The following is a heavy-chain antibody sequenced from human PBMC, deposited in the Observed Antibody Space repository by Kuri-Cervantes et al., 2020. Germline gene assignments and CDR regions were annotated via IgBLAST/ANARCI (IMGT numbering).Heavy chain of an antibody. V-gene: IGHV3-30*18. Sequence: GESLKISCAASGLTFSSYGMHWVRQAPGKGLEWVAVISYDGSNKYYADSVKGRFTISRDNSKNTLYLQMNSLRAEDTAVYYCANQPPQRRVIPDYYGMDVWGQGTTVTVSS. CDR3: ANQPPQRRVIPDYYGMDV. J-gene: IGHJ6*02. CDR2: ISYDGSNK. CDR1: GLTFSSYG. D-gene: IGHD3-10*01.